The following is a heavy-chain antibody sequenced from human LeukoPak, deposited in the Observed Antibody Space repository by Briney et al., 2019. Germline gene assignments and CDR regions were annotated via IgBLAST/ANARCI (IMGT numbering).Heavy chain of an antibody. CDR1: GGSFSGYY. D-gene: IGHD3-3*01. CDR3: ARVGLRFLEWLLPLYYFDY. V-gene: IGHV4-34*01. J-gene: IGHJ4*02. CDR2: INHSGST. Sequence: SETLSLTCAVYGGSFSGYYWSWIRQPPGKGLEWIGEINHSGSTNYNPSLKSRVTISVGTSKNQFSLKLSSVTAADTAVYYCARVGLRFLEWLLPLYYFDYWGQGTLVTVSS.